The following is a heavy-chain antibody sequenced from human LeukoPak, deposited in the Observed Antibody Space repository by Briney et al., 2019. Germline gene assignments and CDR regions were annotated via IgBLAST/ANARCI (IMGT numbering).Heavy chain of an antibody. D-gene: IGHD3-22*01. CDR2: IYYSGNT. J-gene: IGHJ4*02. CDR3: AINLSGVISGYDY. V-gene: IGHV4-59*08. Sequence: RPSESLSLTRTVAGASISSYYGGCVRQHPGKGLGWIVYIYYSGNTSYKPYLKSRVTISADTSKIQLSLKLGSVTAADTVVYYCAINLSGVISGYDYWGQGTLVTVSS. CDR1: GASISSYY.